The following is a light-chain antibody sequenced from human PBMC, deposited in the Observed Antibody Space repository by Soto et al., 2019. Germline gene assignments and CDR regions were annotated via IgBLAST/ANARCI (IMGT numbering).Light chain of an antibody. CDR3: QQYHNWPA. V-gene: IGKV3-15*01. CDR1: QSVFSS. Sequence: EIVLTQSPATLSVSPGERDTLACRASQSVFSSLAWFQQKPGQAPRLLIYGAATRDTGIPARFSGSGSGTEFSLTISSLQSEDFAVYYCQQYHNWPAFGQGTKVEIK. J-gene: IGKJ1*01. CDR2: GAA.